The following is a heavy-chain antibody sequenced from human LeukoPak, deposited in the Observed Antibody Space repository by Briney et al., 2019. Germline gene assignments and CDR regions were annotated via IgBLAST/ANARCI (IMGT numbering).Heavy chain of an antibody. J-gene: IGHJ6*02. CDR3: ARVRSGSSAGNYGMDV. D-gene: IGHD1-26*01. V-gene: IGHV3-74*01. CDR2: INSDGSST. CDR1: GGSVSSGSFY. Sequence: ETLSLTCTVSGGSVSSGSFYWNWVRQAPGKGLVWVSRINSDGSSTSYADSVKGRFTISRDNAKNTLYLQMNSLRAEDTAVYYCARVRSGSSAGNYGMDVWGQGTTVTVSS.